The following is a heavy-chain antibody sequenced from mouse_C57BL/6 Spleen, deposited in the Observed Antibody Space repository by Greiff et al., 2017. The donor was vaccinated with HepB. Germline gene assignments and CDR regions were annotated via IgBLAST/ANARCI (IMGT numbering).Heavy chain of an antibody. J-gene: IGHJ3*01. CDR1: GYTFTSYW. Sequence: VQLQQSGTVLARPGASVKMSCKTSGYTFTSYWMHWVKQRPGQGLEWIGAIYPGNSDTSYNQKFKGKAKLTAVTSASTAYMELSSLTNEDSAVYYCTCDYGGAWFAYWGQGTLVTVSA. D-gene: IGHD2-4*01. CDR2: IYPGNSDT. CDR3: TCDYGGAWFAY. V-gene: IGHV1-5*01.